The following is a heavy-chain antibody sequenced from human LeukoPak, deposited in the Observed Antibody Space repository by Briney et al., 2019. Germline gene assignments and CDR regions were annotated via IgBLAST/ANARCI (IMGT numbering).Heavy chain of an antibody. CDR3: ARDHGDYSRWFDP. D-gene: IGHD4-17*01. CDR2: IIPILGIA. V-gene: IGHV1-69*04. CDR1: GGTFSSYA. J-gene: IGHJ5*02. Sequence: ASVKVSCKASGGTFSSYAISWVRQAPGQGLEWMGRIIPILGIANYAQKFQGRVTITADKSTSTAYMELSSLRSEDTAVYYCARDHGDYSRWFDPWGQGTLVTVSS.